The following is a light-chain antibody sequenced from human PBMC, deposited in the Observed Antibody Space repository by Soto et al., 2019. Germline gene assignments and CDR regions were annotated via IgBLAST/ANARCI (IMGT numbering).Light chain of an antibody. Sequence: IQMTQSPSSLSASVGDTVTITCRASQTISFYLNWYQQKPGRTPNLMIYATSSLQSGVPSRFDGSRSGKEYTLTISSLQPDDFATYYCQQRFSTPHTFGQGTMLELK. CDR1: QTISFY. J-gene: IGKJ2*01. V-gene: IGKV1-39*01. CDR3: QQRFSTPHT. CDR2: ATS.